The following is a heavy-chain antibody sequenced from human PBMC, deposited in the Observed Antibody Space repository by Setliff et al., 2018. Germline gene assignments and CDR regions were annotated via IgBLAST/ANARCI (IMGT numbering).Heavy chain of an antibody. V-gene: IGHV1-18*01. D-gene: IGHD2-15*01. Sequence: GASVKVSCKTSGYTFTDYGITWVRQAPGQGLEWMGWISAHTGNTYYTPKLHGRVTLTTDTSTSTAYMELTSLGSDDTAVYYCSRLVRYCTRTSCQRLSGGEFWGQGTLVTSPQ. CDR1: GYTFTDYG. J-gene: IGHJ4*02. CDR2: ISAHTGNT. CDR3: SRLVRYCTRTSCQRLSGGEF.